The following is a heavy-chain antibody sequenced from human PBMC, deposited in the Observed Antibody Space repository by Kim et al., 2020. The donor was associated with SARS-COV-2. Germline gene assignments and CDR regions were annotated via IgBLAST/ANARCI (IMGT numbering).Heavy chain of an antibody. V-gene: IGHV4-39*07. CDR3: ARVGVRGSRSYGMDV. J-gene: IGHJ6*02. Sequence: PPLQGRITIAGDASKNQFSLKLSSVTAADTSVYYCARVGVRGSRSYGMDVWGQGTTVTVSS. D-gene: IGHD6-13*01.